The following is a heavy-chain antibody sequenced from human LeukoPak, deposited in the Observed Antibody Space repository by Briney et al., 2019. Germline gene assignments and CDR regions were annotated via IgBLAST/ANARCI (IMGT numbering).Heavy chain of an antibody. D-gene: IGHD6-19*01. CDR1: AGSISSFY. CDR2: IYYSGST. Sequence: PSETLSLTCTVSAGSISSFYWSWIRQPPGKGLEWIGYIYYSGSTNYNPSLKSRVTISVDTSKNQFSLKLSSVTAADTAVYYCARGGSEWLVGYYGMDVWGQGTTVTVSS. CDR3: ARGGSEWLVGYYGMDV. J-gene: IGHJ6*02. V-gene: IGHV4-59*01.